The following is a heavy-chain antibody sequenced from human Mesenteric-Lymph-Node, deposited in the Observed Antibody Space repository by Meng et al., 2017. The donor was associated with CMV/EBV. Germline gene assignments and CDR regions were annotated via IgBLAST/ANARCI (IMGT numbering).Heavy chain of an antibody. Sequence: SGYTFTSYSFSWVRQAPGQGLEWVGWISGYNDKTKYAQKFQGRVTMTTDTSTSTAYMELRSLRSDDTAVYYCARNSGTTAEFSWFDPWGQGTLVTVSS. CDR3: ARNSGTTAEFSWFDP. CDR1: GYTFTSYS. D-gene: IGHD1-7*01. J-gene: IGHJ5*02. V-gene: IGHV1-18*04. CDR2: ISGYNDKT.